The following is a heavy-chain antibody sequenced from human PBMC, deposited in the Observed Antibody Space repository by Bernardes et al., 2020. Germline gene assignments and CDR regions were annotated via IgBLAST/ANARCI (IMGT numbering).Heavy chain of an antibody. CDR2: ISGSGGST. D-gene: IGHD6-13*01. J-gene: IGHJ4*02. CDR3: AKVLRGYSSSHLDY. CDR1: GFTFSSYA. Sequence: GGSLRLSCAASGFTFSSYAMSWVRQAPGKGLEWVSAISGSGGSTYYADSVKGRFTISRDNSKNTLYLQMNSLRAEDTAVYYCAKVLRGYSSSHLDYWGQGTLVTVSS. V-gene: IGHV3-23*01.